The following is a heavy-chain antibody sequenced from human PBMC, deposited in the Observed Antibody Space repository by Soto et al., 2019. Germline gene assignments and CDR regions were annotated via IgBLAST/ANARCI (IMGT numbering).Heavy chain of an antibody. CDR1: GFTFTDHY. Sequence: QVRLVESGGGLVKPGGSLRLSCTASGFTFTDHYMTWIRQAPGKGLEWVSYITSGGSNIYYADSVRGRFTISRDNAKNSVYLQMISLRAEDTAIYYCARDIRGANWGQGTLVIVSS. V-gene: IGHV3-11*01. CDR2: ITSGGSNI. J-gene: IGHJ4*02. D-gene: IGHD3-10*01. CDR3: ARDIRGAN.